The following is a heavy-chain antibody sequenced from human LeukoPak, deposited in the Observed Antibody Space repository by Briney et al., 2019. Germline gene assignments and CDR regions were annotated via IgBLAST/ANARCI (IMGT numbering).Heavy chain of an antibody. D-gene: IGHD1-26*01. CDR1: GFTFSTYA. V-gene: IGHV3-23*01. J-gene: IGHJ4*02. CDR2: ISGSHNTT. CDR3: ATPTGSYPGGFDN. Sequence: GGSLRLSCAASGFTFSTYAMSWVRQAPGRGLEWVSSISGSHNTTYSADSVKGRFTISRDNSRNTLYLQMNSLRVEDTAIYYCATPTGSYPGGFDNWGQGALVTVSS.